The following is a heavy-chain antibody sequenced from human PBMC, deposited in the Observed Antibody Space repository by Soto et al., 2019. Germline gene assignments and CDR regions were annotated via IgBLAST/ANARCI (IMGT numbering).Heavy chain of an antibody. CDR1: GHSITNCY. CDR3: ARKYCSGGSCYGWSSWFDP. Sequence: SDTLSLTYTVSGHSITNCYWNRIRQPTGKGLEWIGYIYYSGSTSYNPSLKSRVTISVDTSKNQFSLKLSSVTAADTAVYYCARKYCSGGSCYGWSSWFDPWGQG. J-gene: IGHJ5*02. D-gene: IGHD2-15*01. V-gene: IGHV4-59*08. CDR2: IYYSGST.